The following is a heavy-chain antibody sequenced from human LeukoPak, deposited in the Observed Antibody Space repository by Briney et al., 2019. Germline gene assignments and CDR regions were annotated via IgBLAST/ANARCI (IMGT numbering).Heavy chain of an antibody. V-gene: IGHV3-48*02. CDR2: ISSSGASI. CDR3: AAQGYNDAFDI. Sequence: GGSLRLSCAASGFAFRGYGVNWVRQAPGKGLEWVAYISSSGASIYYADSVRGRFTISRDNAKNSLYLQMNSLGDEDTAVYYCAAQGYNDAFDIWGQGTMVTVSS. CDR1: GFAFRGYG. J-gene: IGHJ3*02. D-gene: IGHD5-18*01.